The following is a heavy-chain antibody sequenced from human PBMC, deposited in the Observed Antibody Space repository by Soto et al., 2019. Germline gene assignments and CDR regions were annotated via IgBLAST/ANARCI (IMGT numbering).Heavy chain of an antibody. CDR3: ASDPGYSSSWYRAGGY. CDR1: GFTFSSYS. D-gene: IGHD6-13*01. J-gene: IGHJ4*02. Sequence: SGGSLRLSCAASGFTFSSYSMNWVRQAPGKGLEWVSSISSSSSYIYYADSVKGRFTISRDNAKNSLYLQMNSLRAEDTAVYYCASDPGYSSSWYRAGGYWGQGTLVTVSS. V-gene: IGHV3-21*01. CDR2: ISSSSSYI.